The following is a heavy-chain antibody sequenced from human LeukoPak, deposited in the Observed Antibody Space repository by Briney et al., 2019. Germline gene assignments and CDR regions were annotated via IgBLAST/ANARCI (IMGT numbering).Heavy chain of an antibody. D-gene: IGHD3-3*01. Sequence: SETLSLTCTVSGGSISSSSYYWGWIRQPPGKGLEWFGSIYYSGSTYYNPSFKSRVTISVDTSKNQFSLKLSSVTAADTAVYYCARSSAFWSGYYGFDYWGQGTLVTVSS. CDR1: GGSISSSSYY. CDR2: IYYSGST. CDR3: ARSSAFWSGYYGFDY. V-gene: IGHV4-39*01. J-gene: IGHJ4*02.